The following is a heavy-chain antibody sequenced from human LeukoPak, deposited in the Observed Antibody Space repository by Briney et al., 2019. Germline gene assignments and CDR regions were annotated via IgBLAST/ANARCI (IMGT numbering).Heavy chain of an antibody. CDR1: GGSISSSSYY. CDR3: AGTSDYGDYVGY. CDR2: IYYSGST. V-gene: IGHV4-39*01. D-gene: IGHD4-17*01. Sequence: SETLSLTCTVSGGSISSSSYYWGWIRQPPGKGLEWIGSIYYSGSTYYNPSLKSRVTISVDTSKNQFSLKLSSVTAADTAVYYCAGTSDYGDYVGYWAQGTLVTVSS. J-gene: IGHJ4*02.